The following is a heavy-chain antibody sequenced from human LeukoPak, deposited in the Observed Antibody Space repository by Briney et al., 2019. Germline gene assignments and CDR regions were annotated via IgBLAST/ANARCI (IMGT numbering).Heavy chain of an antibody. V-gene: IGHV3-33*06. Sequence: GGSLRLSCAASGFTFSTYGMHWVRQAPGKGLEWGAVIWYDGSNEYYADSVKGRFTISRDNSKNTLSLQMNSLRAEDTAVYYCAKRDQSAEYFQHWGQGTLVTVSS. J-gene: IGHJ1*01. CDR3: AKRDQSAEYFQH. CDR1: GFTFSTYG. CDR2: IWYDGSNE. D-gene: IGHD5-24*01.